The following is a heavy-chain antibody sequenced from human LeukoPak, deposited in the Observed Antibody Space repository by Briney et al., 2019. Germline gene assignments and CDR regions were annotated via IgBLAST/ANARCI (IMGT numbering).Heavy chain of an antibody. Sequence: PGGSLRLSCAASGFTVSGTYMSWVRQAAGKGWEWVSTIFDAGSTSYADSVKGRFTISRDNSKNTLFLQMNSLRAEDTAVYYCASLDSLVRGVQFDYWGQGTLVTVSS. CDR3: ASLDSLVRGVQFDY. V-gene: IGHV3-53*01. D-gene: IGHD3-10*01. CDR1: GFTVSGTY. CDR2: IFDAGST. J-gene: IGHJ4*02.